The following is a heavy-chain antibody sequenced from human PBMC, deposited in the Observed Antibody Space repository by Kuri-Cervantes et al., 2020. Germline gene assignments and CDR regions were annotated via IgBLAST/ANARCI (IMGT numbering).Heavy chain of an antibody. CDR3: AKDRKYSGYDRFSGAFDI. J-gene: IGHJ3*02. Sequence: GGSLRLSCAASGFTFSSYAMHWVRQAPGKGLEWVAVISYDGSNKYYADSVKGRFTISRDNSKNTLYLQMNSLRAEDTAVYYCAKDRKYSGYDRFSGAFDIWGQGTMVTVSS. CDR1: GFTFSSYA. CDR2: ISYDGSNK. D-gene: IGHD5-12*01. V-gene: IGHV3-30-3*01.